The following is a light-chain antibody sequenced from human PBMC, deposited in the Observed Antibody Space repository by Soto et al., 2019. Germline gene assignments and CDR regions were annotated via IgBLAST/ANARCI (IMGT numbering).Light chain of an antibody. CDR2: GAS. Sequence: EIVMKHNRATLSRSREESTTLTCRSSQSIRTNLAWYHQKPGQAPRLLIYGASTRATGIPARFSGSGSGTEFTLTFSSLQSEDFAVYYCQQYYDWPITFGQGTRLEIK. V-gene: IGKV3-15*01. CDR3: QQYYDWPIT. CDR1: QSIRTN. J-gene: IGKJ5*01.